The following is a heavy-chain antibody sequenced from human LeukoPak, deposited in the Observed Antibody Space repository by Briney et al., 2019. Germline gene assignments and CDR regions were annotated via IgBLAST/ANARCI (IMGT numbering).Heavy chain of an antibody. CDR1: GYTFTSYG. D-gene: IGHD3-22*01. Sequence: ASVKVSRKASGYTFTSYGISWVRQAPGQGLEWMGWISAYNGNTNYAQKLQGRVTMTTDTSTSTAYMELRSLRSDDTAVYYCARDSRRADPYYYDSSGYLYYFDYWGQGTLVTVSS. J-gene: IGHJ4*02. V-gene: IGHV1-18*01. CDR2: ISAYNGNT. CDR3: ARDSRRADPYYYDSSGYLYYFDY.